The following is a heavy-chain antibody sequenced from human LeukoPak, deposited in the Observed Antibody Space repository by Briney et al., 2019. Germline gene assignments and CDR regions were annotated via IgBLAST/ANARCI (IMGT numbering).Heavy chain of an antibody. D-gene: IGHD3-10*01. Sequence: SETLSLTCAVSGASVSSSSDYWGWIREPPGKGLEWIGSIYYRGTTYSHPSLKSRVTISVDTSKNHFSLKLSSVTAATTAFYYCARCDFGSGSYSPHLDYWGQGTLVTVSS. CDR1: GASVSSSSDY. CDR2: IYYRGTT. CDR3: ARCDFGSGSYSPHLDY. J-gene: IGHJ4*02. V-gene: IGHV4-39*02.